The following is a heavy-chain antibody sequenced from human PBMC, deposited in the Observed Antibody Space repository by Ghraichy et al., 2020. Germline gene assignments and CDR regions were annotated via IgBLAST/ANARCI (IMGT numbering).Heavy chain of an antibody. V-gene: IGHV4-39*01. J-gene: IGHJ4*02. CDR1: GGSITSSSYY. CDR2: IYYRGNT. Sequence: SETLSLTCSVSGGSITSSSYYWGWIRQSPGKGLEWIGSIYYRGNTYYNPFLKSRLTISVDTSKNQLSLNLTSVTAADTAVYYCASHQALRYFAYLFSTEPFDCWGQGTLVTVSS. D-gene: IGHD3-9*01. CDR3: ASHQALRYFAYLFSTEPFDC.